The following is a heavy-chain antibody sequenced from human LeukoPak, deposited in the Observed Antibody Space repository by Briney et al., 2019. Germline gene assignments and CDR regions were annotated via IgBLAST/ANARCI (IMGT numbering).Heavy chain of an antibody. CDR1: GGSFSSYY. CDR3: ARDRLGATGHWRIDV. V-gene: IGHV4-4*07. D-gene: IGHD1-26*01. J-gene: IGHJ2*01. Sequence: PSETLSLTRTVSGGSFSSYYWTWIRQPAGKGLEWIGRIYNSGTTNYSPSLESRVTMSLDTSKNRFSLSLSSVTAADTAVYYCARDRLGATGHWRIDVWGRGTLVTVSS. CDR2: IYNSGTT.